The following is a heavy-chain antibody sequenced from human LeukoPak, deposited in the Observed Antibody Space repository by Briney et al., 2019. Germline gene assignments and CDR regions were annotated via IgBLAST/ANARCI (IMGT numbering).Heavy chain of an antibody. V-gene: IGHV4-59*12. J-gene: IGHJ6*03. CDR3: ARVDADYYYMDV. Sequence: SETLSLTCTVSGGSISSYYWSWIRQPPGKGLEWIGYIYHSGSTYYNPSLKSRVTISVDRSKNQFSLKLSSVTAADTAVYYCARVDADYYYMDVWGKGTTVTVSS. CDR2: IYHSGST. CDR1: GGSISSYY.